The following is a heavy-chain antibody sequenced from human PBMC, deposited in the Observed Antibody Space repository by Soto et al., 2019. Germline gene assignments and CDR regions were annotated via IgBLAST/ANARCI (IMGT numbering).Heavy chain of an antibody. D-gene: IGHD2-2*01. CDR2: ISSNGGST. CDR3: VKDLALPTARYDY. V-gene: IGHV3-64D*08. J-gene: IGHJ4*02. Sequence: PGGSLRLSCSASGFTFSSYAMHWVRQAPGKGLEYVSAISSNGGSTYYADSVKGRFTISRDNSKNTLYLQMSSLRAEDTAVYYCVKDLALPTARYDYWGRGTLVTVSS. CDR1: GFTFSSYA.